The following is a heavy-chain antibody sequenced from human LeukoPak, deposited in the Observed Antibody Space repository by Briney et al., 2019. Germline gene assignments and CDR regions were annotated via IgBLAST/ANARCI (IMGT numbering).Heavy chain of an antibody. D-gene: IGHD6-19*01. V-gene: IGHV7-4-1*02. CDR3: ATDLKKGDSGCFDY. CDR2: INTNTGNP. J-gene: IGHJ4*02. Sequence: ASVKVSCKASGYTFTSSALNWVRQAPGQGLEWMGWINTNTGNPTYAQGFTGRFVFSLGTSVSTAYLHISSLEAEDTAIYYCATDLKKGDSGCFDYWGQGTLVTASS. CDR1: GYTFTSSA.